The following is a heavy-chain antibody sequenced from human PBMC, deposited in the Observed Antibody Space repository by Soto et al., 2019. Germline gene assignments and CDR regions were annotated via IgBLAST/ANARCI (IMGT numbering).Heavy chain of an antibody. Sequence: VTSAKVSCTSSRYPFSSYCTSWVRQSPGHGLAWMGWISAYNGNTNYAQKLQGRVTMTTDTSTSTAYMELRSLRSEDTAVYYCARRPIQARTYFGMHLCGNGITV. D-gene: IGHD2-2*02. CDR3: ARRPIQARTYFGMHL. CDR1: RYPFSSYC. V-gene: IGHV1-18*04. J-gene: IGHJ6*04. CDR2: ISAYNGNT.